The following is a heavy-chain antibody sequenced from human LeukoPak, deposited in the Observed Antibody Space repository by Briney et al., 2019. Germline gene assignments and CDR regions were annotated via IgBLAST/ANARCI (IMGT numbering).Heavy chain of an antibody. CDR3: ASTVTKGLWYYYGMDV. Sequence: SETLSLTCTVSGGSLSSGDYYWSWIRQPPGKGLEWIGYIYYSGSTYYDPSLKSRVTISVDTSKNQFSLKLSSVTAADTSVYYCASTVTKGLWYYYGMDVWGKGTTVTVSS. CDR2: IYYSGST. D-gene: IGHD4-17*01. J-gene: IGHJ6*04. V-gene: IGHV4-30-4*01. CDR1: GGSLSSGDYY.